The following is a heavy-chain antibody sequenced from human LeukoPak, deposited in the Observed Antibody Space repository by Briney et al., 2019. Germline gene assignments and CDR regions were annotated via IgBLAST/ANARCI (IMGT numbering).Heavy chain of an antibody. CDR1: GYSFTSYW. CDR2: IFPGDSDT. J-gene: IGHJ5*02. D-gene: IGHD4-23*01. Sequence: GESLKISCKGFGYSFTSYWIGWVRQMPGKGLEWMGIIFPGDSDTRFNPSFQGQVTISADKSTTAVYLQWGSLKASDTAIYYCARRGRGNSDWFDPWGQGTLVTVSS. V-gene: IGHV5-51*01. CDR3: ARRGRGNSDWFDP.